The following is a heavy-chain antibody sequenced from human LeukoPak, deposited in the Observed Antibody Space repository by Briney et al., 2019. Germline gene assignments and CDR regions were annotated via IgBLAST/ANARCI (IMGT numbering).Heavy chain of an antibody. Sequence: GGSLRLSCAASGFTFSSYGMHWVRQAPGKGLEWVAVIWYDGSNKYYADSVKGRFTISRDNSKNTLYLQMNSLRAEDTAVYYCARDTNYGDYPTPAAFDIWGQGTMVTVSS. V-gene: IGHV3-33*01. CDR3: ARDTNYGDYPTPAAFDI. CDR1: GFTFSSYG. CDR2: IWYDGSNK. J-gene: IGHJ3*02. D-gene: IGHD4-17*01.